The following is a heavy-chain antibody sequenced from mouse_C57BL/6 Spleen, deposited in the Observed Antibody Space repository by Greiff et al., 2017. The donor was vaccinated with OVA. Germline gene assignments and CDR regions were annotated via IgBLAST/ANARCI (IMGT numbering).Heavy chain of an antibody. Sequence: VQLQQSGPELVKPGASVKIPCKASGYTFTDYNMDWVKQSHGKSLEWIGDINPNNGGTIYNQKFKGKATLTVDKSSSTAYMELRSLTSEDTAVYYCARPSQGLYAMDYWGQGTSVTVSS. D-gene: IGHD3-1*01. CDR1: GYTFTDYN. J-gene: IGHJ4*01. V-gene: IGHV1-18*01. CDR3: ARPSQGLYAMDY. CDR2: INPNNGGT.